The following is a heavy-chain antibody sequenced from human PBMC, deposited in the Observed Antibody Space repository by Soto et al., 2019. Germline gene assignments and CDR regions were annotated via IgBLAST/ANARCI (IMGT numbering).Heavy chain of an antibody. CDR2: IYHSGTT. CDR1: GGSVSSGSYS. V-gene: IGHV4-61*01. D-gene: IGHD1-26*01. J-gene: IGHJ4*02. Sequence: QVQLQESGPGLVKPSETLSLTCTVSGGSVSSGSYSWSWMRRPPGKGLEWIGYIYHSGTTNYNPSLKSRVTISVDTSKNRFSLKLSSVTAADTAVYYCARGGGSYYIAYWGQGTLVTVSS. CDR3: ARGGGSYYIAY.